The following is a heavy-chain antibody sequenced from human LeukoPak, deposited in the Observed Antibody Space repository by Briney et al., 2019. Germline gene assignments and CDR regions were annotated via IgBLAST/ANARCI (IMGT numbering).Heavy chain of an antibody. CDR3: ARRYCSGTSCYYFDY. V-gene: IGHV5-51*01. CDR2: IYPGGSDT. D-gene: IGHD2-2*01. CDR1: GYSFTTYW. Sequence: GESLKISCKGSGYSFTTYWVGWVRQMPGKGLEWMGIIYPGGSDTRYSPSFQGQVTISADKSISTAYLQWSSLKASDTAMYYCARRYCSGTSCYYFDYWGQGTLVTVSS. J-gene: IGHJ4*02.